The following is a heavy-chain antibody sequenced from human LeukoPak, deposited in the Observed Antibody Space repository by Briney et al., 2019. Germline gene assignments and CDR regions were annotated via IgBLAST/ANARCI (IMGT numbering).Heavy chain of an antibody. CDR3: VRDINDYVWGSFFGAFDI. V-gene: IGHV3-48*01. Sequence: GGSLRLSCAASGFTFSSYNMNWVRQAPGKGLEWVSFISSSSTVIYYADSVKGRFTISRDNAKNSLFLQMNSLRADDTAMYYSVRDINDYVWGSFFGAFDIWGQGTMVAVSS. CDR1: GFTFSSYN. D-gene: IGHD3-16*01. CDR2: ISSSSTVI. J-gene: IGHJ3*02.